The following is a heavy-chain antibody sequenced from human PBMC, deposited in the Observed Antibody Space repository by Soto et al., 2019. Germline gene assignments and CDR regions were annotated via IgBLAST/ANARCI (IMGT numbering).Heavy chain of an antibody. J-gene: IGHJ4*02. D-gene: IGHD6-13*01. V-gene: IGHV1-69*13. CDR1: GGTFSSYT. Sequence: AVKVSCKASGGTFSSYTIAWVRQAPGQGLEWMGEIIPLFGTTNYVEKFQGRLTITADASTSTAYMELSSLRSEDTAMYYCARDSIAAAGTDYWGQGTLVTAPQ. CDR2: IIPLFGTT. CDR3: ARDSIAAAGTDY.